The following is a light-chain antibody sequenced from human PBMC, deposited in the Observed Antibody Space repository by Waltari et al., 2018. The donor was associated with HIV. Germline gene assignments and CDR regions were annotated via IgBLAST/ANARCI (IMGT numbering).Light chain of an antibody. J-gene: IGLJ3*02. CDR3: AAWDDSLSGWV. V-gene: IGLV1-47*01. Sequence: QSVLTQPPSASGTPGQRVTISCSGSSSNIGSNYVYWYQQLPGTTPKLLIYRNNQRPSGVPDRCSVSKSGTSASLAISGLRSEDEADYYCAAWDDSLSGWVFGGGTKLTVL. CDR2: RNN. CDR1: SSNIGSNY.